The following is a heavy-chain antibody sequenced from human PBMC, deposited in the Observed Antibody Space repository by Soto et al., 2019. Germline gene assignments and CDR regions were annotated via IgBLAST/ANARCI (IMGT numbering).Heavy chain of an antibody. V-gene: IGHV4-59*08. CDR3: ARQGAKVVPAALEV. CDR2: IYYSGST. Sequence: SETLSLTCTVSGGSISSYYWSWIRQPPGKGLEWIGYIYYSGSTNYNPSLKSRVTISVDTSKNQFSLKLSSVTAADTAVYYCARQGAKVVPAALEVWGKGTTVTVAS. J-gene: IGHJ6*04. CDR1: GGSISSYY. D-gene: IGHD2-2*01.